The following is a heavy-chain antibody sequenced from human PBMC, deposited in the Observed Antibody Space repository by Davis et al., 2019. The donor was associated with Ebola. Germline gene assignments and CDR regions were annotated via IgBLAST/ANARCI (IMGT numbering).Heavy chain of an antibody. Sequence: GESLKISCTASGFTFGDYAMSWVRQAPGKGLEWVGFIRSKAYGGTTEYAASVKGRFTISRDDSKSIAYLQMNSLKTEDTAVYYCTREGIGSYGDSLDYWGQGTLVTVSS. CDR2: IRSKAYGGTT. J-gene: IGHJ4*02. V-gene: IGHV3-49*04. CDR1: GFTFGDYA. D-gene: IGHD4-17*01. CDR3: TREGIGSYGDSLDY.